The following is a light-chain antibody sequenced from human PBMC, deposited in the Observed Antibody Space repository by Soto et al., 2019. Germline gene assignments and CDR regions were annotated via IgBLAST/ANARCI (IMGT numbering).Light chain of an antibody. V-gene: IGKV1-13*02. CDR2: DAS. CDR3: QQFNSYVT. J-gene: IGKJ3*01. Sequence: AIQLTQSPSSLSASVGDRVTITCRASQGISSALAWYQQKPGKAPKLLIYDASSLESGVPSRFSGRESGTDFTLTVSSRQPEDFATYYCQQFNSYVTFGPGTKVDIK. CDR1: QGISSA.